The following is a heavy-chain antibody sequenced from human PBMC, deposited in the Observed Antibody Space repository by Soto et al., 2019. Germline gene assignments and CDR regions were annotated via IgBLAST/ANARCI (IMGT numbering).Heavy chain of an antibody. Sequence: QVQLVQSGAEVKKPGASVKVSCKASGYTFTSYAMHWVRQAPGQRLEWMGWINAGNGNTKYSQKFQGRITITRDTSASTAYMELSSLRSEDTAVYYCARVALIAVAANPFDYWGQGTLVTVSS. CDR3: ARVALIAVAANPFDY. CDR1: GYTFTSYA. V-gene: IGHV1-3*01. J-gene: IGHJ4*02. CDR2: INAGNGNT. D-gene: IGHD6-19*01.